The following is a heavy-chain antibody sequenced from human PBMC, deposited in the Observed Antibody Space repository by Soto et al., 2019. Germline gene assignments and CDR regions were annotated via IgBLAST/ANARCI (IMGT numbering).Heavy chain of an antibody. CDR3: AREATGGDYGFDY. D-gene: IGHD4-17*01. Sequence: EVQLVESGGGLIQPGGSLRLSCAASGFTVSSNYMSWVRQAPGKGLEWVSVIYSGGSTYYADSVKGRFTISRDHSKNTLYLQMNSLRAEDTAVYYCAREATGGDYGFDYWGQGTLVTVSS. CDR1: GFTVSSNY. V-gene: IGHV3-53*01. J-gene: IGHJ4*02. CDR2: IYSGGST.